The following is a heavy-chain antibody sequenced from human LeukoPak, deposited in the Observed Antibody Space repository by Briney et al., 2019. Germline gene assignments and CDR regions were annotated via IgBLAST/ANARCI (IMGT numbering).Heavy chain of an antibody. CDR2: IFTSGST. CDR1: GGSINFYY. Sequence: KPSETLSLTCTVSGGSINFYYWSWIRQPPGRRLEWIAYIFTSGSTSYNPSLKSRVTISVDMSKDQFSLKRSSVTAADTAVYYCARHHQQLVTGYDYWGKGTLVTVSS. V-gene: IGHV4-4*09. J-gene: IGHJ4*02. CDR3: ARHHQQLVTGYDY. D-gene: IGHD6-13*01.